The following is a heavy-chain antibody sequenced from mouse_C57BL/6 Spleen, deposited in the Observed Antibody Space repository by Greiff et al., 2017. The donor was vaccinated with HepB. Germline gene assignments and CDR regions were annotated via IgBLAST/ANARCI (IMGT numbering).Heavy chain of an antibody. CDR1: GYSITSGYY. D-gene: IGHD4-1*01. J-gene: IGHJ3*01. Sequence: DVKLQESGPGLVKPSQSLSLTCSVTGYSITSGYYWNWIRQFPGNKLEWMGYISYDGSNNYNPSLKNRISITRDTSKNQFFLKLNSVTTEDTATYYCARDWAQFAYWGQGTLVTVSA. CDR2: ISYDGSN. V-gene: IGHV3-6*01. CDR3: ARDWAQFAY.